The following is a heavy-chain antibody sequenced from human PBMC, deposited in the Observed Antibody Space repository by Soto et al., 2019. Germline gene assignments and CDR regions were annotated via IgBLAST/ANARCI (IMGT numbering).Heavy chain of an antibody. CDR3: ARDDYKDGVNNWFHX. CDR2: IYTKERT. V-gene: IGHV4-4*07. J-gene: IGHJ5*02. D-gene: IGHD3-16*01. Sequence: SETLSLTFTVSGGSITNYYWSWIRQPAGKGLEWIVGIYTKERTNYNLSFRNRVTMSVDTSKNQFSLKLDAVTAADTAVYYCARDDYKDGVNNWFHXWGQGTLVTVSX. CDR1: GGSITNYY.